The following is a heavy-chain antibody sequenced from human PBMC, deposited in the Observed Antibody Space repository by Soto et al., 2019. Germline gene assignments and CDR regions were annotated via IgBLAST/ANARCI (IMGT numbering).Heavy chain of an antibody. D-gene: IGHD1-1*01. Sequence: QVQLVESGGGLVQPGRSLRLSCAASGFTFSSYGMHWVRQAPGKGLEWVAVIWYDGSNKYYADSVKGRFTISRDNSKNTLYLQMNSLSAEDTAVYYCARDKNERGKYQYTVDYWGQGTLVTVSS. V-gene: IGHV3-33*01. CDR1: GFTFSSYG. CDR2: IWYDGSNK. J-gene: IGHJ4*02. CDR3: ARDKNERGKYQYTVDY.